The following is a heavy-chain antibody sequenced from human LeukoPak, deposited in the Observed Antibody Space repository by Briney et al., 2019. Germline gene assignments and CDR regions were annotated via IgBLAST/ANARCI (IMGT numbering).Heavy chain of an antibody. CDR3: ARDQYGDYVFDY. CDR2: IRSSSSYI. V-gene: IGHV3-21*01. D-gene: IGHD4-17*01. J-gene: IGHJ4*02. Sequence: GGSLRLSCVVSGFPFSSYSMNWVRPAPGKGLELVSSIRSSSSYIYYADSVKGRFIISRDNAKNSLHLQMNSLRAEDTAVYYCARDQYGDYVFDYWGQGTLVTVSS. CDR1: GFPFSSYS.